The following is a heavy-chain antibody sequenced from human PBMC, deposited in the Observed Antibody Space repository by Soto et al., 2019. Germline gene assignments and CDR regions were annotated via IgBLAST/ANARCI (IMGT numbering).Heavy chain of an antibody. CDR3: ARDLSNSPDYFDS. CDR1: GGSTNNYEYY. Sequence: LSLTCTVSGGSTNNYEYYWTWIRQPPGKGLEWVGYIYYSGRTNCNPSLNSRLTISLDTSENQFSLKLTSVSAADTAVYYCARDLSNSPDYFDSWGQGTLVTVSS. V-gene: IGHV4-30-4*01. CDR2: IYYSGRT. J-gene: IGHJ4*02. D-gene: IGHD6-6*01.